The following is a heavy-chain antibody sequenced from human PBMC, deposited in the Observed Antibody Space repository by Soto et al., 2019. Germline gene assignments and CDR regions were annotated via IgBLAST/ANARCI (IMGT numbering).Heavy chain of an antibody. V-gene: IGHV1-2*04. CDR3: AREGIAARYYYYGMDV. CDR2: INPNSGGT. D-gene: IGHD6-6*01. Sequence: ASVKVSCKASGYTFTGYYMRWVRQAPGQGLEWMGWINPNSGGTNYAQKFQGWVTMTRDTSISTAYMELSRLRSDDTAVYYCAREGIAARYYYYGMDVWGQGTTVTVSS. CDR1: GYTFTGYY. J-gene: IGHJ6*02.